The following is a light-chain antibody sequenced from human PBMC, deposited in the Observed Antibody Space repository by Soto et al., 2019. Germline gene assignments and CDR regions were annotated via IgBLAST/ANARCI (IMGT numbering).Light chain of an antibody. J-gene: IGLJ2*01. Sequence: QSALTQPASVSGSPGQSITISCTGTSSDVGGYNYVSWYQQHPGKAPKLMIYEVSNRPSGVSNRFSGSKSGNTASLTISGLQVEDEADYYCSSYTSDSTVFGGGTKLTVL. V-gene: IGLV2-14*01. CDR1: SSDVGGYNY. CDR3: SSYTSDSTV. CDR2: EVS.